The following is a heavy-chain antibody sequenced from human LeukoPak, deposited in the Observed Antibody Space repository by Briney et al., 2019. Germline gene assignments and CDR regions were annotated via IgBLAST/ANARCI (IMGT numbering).Heavy chain of an antibody. CDR3: ARAWSGTQYYFDY. Sequence: GGSLRLSCAASGFTFSSYNMNWVRQAPGKGLEWVSSISSSSSYIYYADSVKGRFTISRDNAKNSLYLQMNSLRAEDTAVYYCARAWSGTQYYFDYWGQGTLVTVSS. CDR1: GFTFSSYN. CDR2: ISSSSSYI. V-gene: IGHV3-21*01. D-gene: IGHD3-3*01. J-gene: IGHJ4*02.